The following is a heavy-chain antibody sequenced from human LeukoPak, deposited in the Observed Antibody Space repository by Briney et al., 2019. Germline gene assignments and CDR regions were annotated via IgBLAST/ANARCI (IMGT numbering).Heavy chain of an antibody. CDR1: GFTFSSYA. D-gene: IGHD1-26*01. CDR3: AKVKRYLVGASDY. Sequence: GGSLRLSRAASGFTFSSYAMSWIRQAPGKGLEWVSAISGSGGSTYYADSVKGRFTIYRDNSKNTLYLQMNSLVAEDTAVYYCAKVKRYLVGASDYWGQGTLVTVSS. V-gene: IGHV3-23*01. CDR2: ISGSGGST. J-gene: IGHJ4*02.